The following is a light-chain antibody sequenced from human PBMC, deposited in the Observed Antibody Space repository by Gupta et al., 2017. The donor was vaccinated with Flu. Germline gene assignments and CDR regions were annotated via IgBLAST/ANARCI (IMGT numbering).Light chain of an antibody. V-gene: IGKV3-15*01. CDR1: QSVSSN. J-gene: IGKJ1*01. Sequence: EIVMTQSPATLSVSPGERATLSCRARQSVSSNLAWYKQKPGQAPRLLIYGASTRGTGIPARFSGSGYGTEFTLTISSRQSEDFAVYYCQQYNYWPPMTFGQGTKVEIK. CDR3: QQYNYWPPMT. CDR2: GAS.